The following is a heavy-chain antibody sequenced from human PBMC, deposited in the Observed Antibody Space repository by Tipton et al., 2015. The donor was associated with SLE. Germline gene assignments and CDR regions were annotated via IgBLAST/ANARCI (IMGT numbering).Heavy chain of an antibody. CDR1: GGSISSYY. J-gene: IGHJ4*02. Sequence: TLSLTCTVSGGSISSYYWNWIRQPPGKGLEWIGYIYDGGRTNSNHSLKSRVSVSVDTSKNHFSRKLSSVTAADTAVYYCARGGAHFDYWGQGTLVTVSS. D-gene: IGHD3-16*01. CDR2: IYDGGRT. CDR3: ARGGAHFDY. V-gene: IGHV4-59*01.